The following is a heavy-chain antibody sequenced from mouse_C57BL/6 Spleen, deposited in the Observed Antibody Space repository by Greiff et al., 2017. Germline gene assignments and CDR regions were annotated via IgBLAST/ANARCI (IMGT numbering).Heavy chain of an antibody. CDR2: IYPGDGDT. CDR3: ARGGTGGFAY. D-gene: IGHD4-1*01. J-gene: IGHJ3*01. V-gene: IGHV1-80*01. Sequence: QVQLKESGAELVKPGASVKISCKASGYAFSSYWMNWVKQRPGKGLEWIGQIYPGDGDTNYNGKFKGKATLTADKSSSTAYMQLSSLTSEDSAVYFCARGGTGGFAYWGQGTLVTVSA. CDR1: GYAFSSYW.